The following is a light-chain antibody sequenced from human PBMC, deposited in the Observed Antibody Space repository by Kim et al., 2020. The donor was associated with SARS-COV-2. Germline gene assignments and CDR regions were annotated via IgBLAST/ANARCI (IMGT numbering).Light chain of an antibody. CDR1: SRGVGGYNY. Sequence: GQSITISCTGTSRGVGGYNYVSWYQQHPDKAPKLMIYGVSNRPSGVSIRFSGSKSGNTASLTISGLQAEDEADYYCSSYTSGSTLVFGGGTQLTVL. J-gene: IGLJ2*01. V-gene: IGLV2-14*03. CDR2: GVS. CDR3: SSYTSGSTLV.